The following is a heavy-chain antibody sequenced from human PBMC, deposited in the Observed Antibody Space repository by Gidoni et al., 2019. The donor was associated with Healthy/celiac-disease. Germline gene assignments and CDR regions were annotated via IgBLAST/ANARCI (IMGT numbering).Heavy chain of an antibody. CDR3: ARAGIAAAGPPYYYYYGMDV. CDR2: IWYDGSNK. J-gene: IGHJ6*02. CDR1: GFTFSSYG. Sequence: SLRLSCAASGFTFSSYGMHWVRQAPGKGLEWVAVIWYDGSNKYYADSVKGRFTISRDNSKNTLYLQMNSLRAEDTAVYYCARAGIAAAGPPYYYYYGMDVWGQGTTVTVSS. V-gene: IGHV3-33*01. D-gene: IGHD6-13*01.